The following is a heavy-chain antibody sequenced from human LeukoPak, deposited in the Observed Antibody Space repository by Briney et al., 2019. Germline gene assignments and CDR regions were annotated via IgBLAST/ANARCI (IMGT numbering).Heavy chain of an antibody. V-gene: IGHV1-2*02. CDR3: ARDLQVVPYEHVYFDY. Sequence: ASVKVSCKASGYTFTGYYMHWVRQAPGQGLEWMGWINPNSGGTNYAQKFQGRVTMPRDTSIGTAYMELSRLRSDDTAVYYCARDLQVVPYEHVYFDYWGQGTLVTVSS. D-gene: IGHD2-2*01. CDR1: GYTFTGYY. J-gene: IGHJ4*02. CDR2: INPNSGGT.